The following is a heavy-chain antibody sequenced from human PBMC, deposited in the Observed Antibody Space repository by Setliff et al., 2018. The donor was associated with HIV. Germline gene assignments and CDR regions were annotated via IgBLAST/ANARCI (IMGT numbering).Heavy chain of an antibody. V-gene: IGHV5-51*01. CDR1: GYTFTHYW. CDR3: VRLNRGSTWSIASDRGFFDP. D-gene: IGHD3-10*01. CDR2: VYPGDSDS. J-gene: IGHJ5*02. Sequence: PGESLTISCKASGYTFTHYWIGWVRRMPGKGLEWMGFVYPGDSDSRYSPSLQGQVTISADTSLKTAHLQWSSLKASDTATYFCVRLNRGSTWSIASDRGFFDPWGQGTLVTVSS.